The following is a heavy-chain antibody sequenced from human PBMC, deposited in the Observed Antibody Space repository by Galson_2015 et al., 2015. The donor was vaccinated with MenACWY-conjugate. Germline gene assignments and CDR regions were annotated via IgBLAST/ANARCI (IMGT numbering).Heavy chain of an antibody. D-gene: IGHD2-21*01. Sequence: SLRLSCAGSAFTFSNAYMSWVRQAPGKGLEWVGRIKSQTDGGKIDYAAPVKGRFTISRDDSKNTLYLQMNSLKIEDTAVYYCTTPTPGAWGGLLFHFSMDVWGKGTTVTVSS. V-gene: IGHV3-15*01. CDR2: IKSQTDGGKI. CDR1: AFTFSNAY. J-gene: IGHJ6*03. CDR3: TTPTPGAWGGLLFHFSMDV.